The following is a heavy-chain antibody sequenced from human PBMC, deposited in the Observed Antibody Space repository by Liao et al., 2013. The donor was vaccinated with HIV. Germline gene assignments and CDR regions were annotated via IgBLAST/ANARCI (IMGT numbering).Heavy chain of an antibody. D-gene: IGHD3-10*01. V-gene: IGHV4-59*01. CDR1: GGSISSYY. CDR2: IYYSGST. Sequence: QVHLQQWGAGLLKPSETLSLTCTVSGGSISSYYWSWIRQPPGKGLEWIGYIYYSGSTNYNPSLKSRVTISVDTSKNQFSLKLSSVTAADTAVYYCARWTRGYYYYMDVWGKGTTVTVSS. CDR3: ARWTRGYYYYMDV. J-gene: IGHJ6*03.